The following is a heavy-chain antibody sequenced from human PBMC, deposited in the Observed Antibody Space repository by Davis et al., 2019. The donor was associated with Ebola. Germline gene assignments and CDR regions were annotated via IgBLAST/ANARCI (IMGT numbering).Heavy chain of an antibody. D-gene: IGHD1-26*01. J-gene: IGHJ4*02. CDR1: GYTFTGYY. CDR3: ARENGWELLRRRSFDY. Sequence: ASVKVSCKASGYTFTGYYMHWVRQAPGQGLEWMGWINPNSGGTNYAQKFQGRVTMTRDTSTSTVYMELSSLRSEDTAVYYCARENGWELLRRRSFDYWGQGTLVTVSS. V-gene: IGHV1-2*02. CDR2: INPNSGGT.